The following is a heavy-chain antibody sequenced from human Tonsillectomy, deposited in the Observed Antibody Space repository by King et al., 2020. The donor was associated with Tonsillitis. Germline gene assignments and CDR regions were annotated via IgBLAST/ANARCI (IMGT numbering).Heavy chain of an antibody. Sequence: VQLVESGGGLVQPGRSLRLSCAASGFTFDDYAMHWVRQAPGKGLEWVSGISWNSGSIGYADSVKGRFTISRDNAKNSLYLQMNSLRAEDTALYYCAKAADEYCSSTSRRYWYFDLWGRGTLVTVSS. J-gene: IGHJ2*01. V-gene: IGHV3-9*01. CDR3: AKAADEYCSSTSRRYWYFDL. CDR1: GFTFDDYA. CDR2: ISWNSGSI. D-gene: IGHD2-2*01.